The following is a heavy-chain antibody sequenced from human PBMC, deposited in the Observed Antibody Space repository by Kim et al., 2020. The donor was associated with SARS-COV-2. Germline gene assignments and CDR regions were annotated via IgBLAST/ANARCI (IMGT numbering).Heavy chain of an antibody. CDR2: IYYSGST. CDR3: ARAKIFGVVIDYYYYGMDV. D-gene: IGHD3-3*01. J-gene: IGHJ6*02. CDR1: GDSISYYY. V-gene: IGHV4-59*01. Sequence: SETLSLTCTVSGDSISYYYWSWIRQPPGKGLEWIGYIYYSGSTNYNPSLKSRVTISIDTSKNQFSLKLSSVTAADTAVYYCARAKIFGVVIDYYYYGMDVWGQGTTVTVSS.